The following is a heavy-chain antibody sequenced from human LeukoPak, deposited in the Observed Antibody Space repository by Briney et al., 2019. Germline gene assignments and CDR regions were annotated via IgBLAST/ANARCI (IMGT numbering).Heavy chain of an antibody. D-gene: IGHD3-3*01. Sequence: GASVKVSCKASGYTFTGYYMHWVRQAPGQGLEWMGWINPNSGGTNYAQKFQGRVTMTRDTSISTAYMELSRLRSDGTAVYYCARLILELGGYAVDYWGQGTLVTVSS. CDR3: ARLILELGGYAVDY. V-gene: IGHV1-2*02. CDR2: INPNSGGT. CDR1: GYTFTGYY. J-gene: IGHJ4*02.